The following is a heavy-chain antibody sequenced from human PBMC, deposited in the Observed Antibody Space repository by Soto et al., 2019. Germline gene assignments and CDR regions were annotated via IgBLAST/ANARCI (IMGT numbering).Heavy chain of an antibody. CDR3: AKDNCISTSCYRLYNWFDP. V-gene: IGHV3-30*18. Sequence: QVQLVESGGGVVQPGRSLRLSCAASGFTFSSYGMHWVHQAPGKGLEWVAVISYDGSNKYYADSVKGRFTISRDNSKNTLYLQMNSLRAEDTAVYYCAKDNCISTSCYRLYNWFDPWGQGTLVTVSS. D-gene: IGHD2-2*01. CDR2: ISYDGSNK. CDR1: GFTFSSYG. J-gene: IGHJ5*02.